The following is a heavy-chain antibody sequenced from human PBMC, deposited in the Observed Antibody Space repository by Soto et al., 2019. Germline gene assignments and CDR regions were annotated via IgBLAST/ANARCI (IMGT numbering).Heavy chain of an antibody. Sequence: QVHLVQSGTEVKKPGSSVKVSCKASGGTFSSSGFSWVRQAPGQGLEWMGMIVPSLDTTNYAQKFQARVTITADEVTSKAYVELRSLRSEDTAVYYCARWPQPRYTADPYAVDVWGQGTRVIVSS. CDR3: ARWPQPRYTADPYAVDV. CDR1: GGTFSSSG. CDR2: IVPSLDTT. D-gene: IGHD3-16*02. V-gene: IGHV1-69*11. J-gene: IGHJ6*02.